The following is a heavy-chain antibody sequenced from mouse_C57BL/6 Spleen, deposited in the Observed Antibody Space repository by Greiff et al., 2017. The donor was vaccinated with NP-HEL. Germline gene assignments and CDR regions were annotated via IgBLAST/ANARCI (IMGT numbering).Heavy chain of an antibody. CDR3: ARSVYYGYDVYYAMDY. V-gene: IGHV1-55*01. Sequence: QVQLQQPGAELVKPGASVKMSCKASGYTFTSYWITWVKQRPGQGLEWIGDIYPGSGSTNYNEKFKSKATLTVDTSSSTAYMQLSSLTSEDSAVYYCARSVYYGYDVYYAMDYWGQGTSVTVSS. CDR2: IYPGSGST. D-gene: IGHD2-2*01. J-gene: IGHJ4*01. CDR1: GYTFTSYW.